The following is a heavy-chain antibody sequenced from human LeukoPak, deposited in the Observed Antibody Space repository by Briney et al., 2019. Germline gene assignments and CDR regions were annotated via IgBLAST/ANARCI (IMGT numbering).Heavy chain of an antibody. D-gene: IGHD1-26*01. CDR3: ASMKWELPRDSFYFDY. CDR1: GGSISTYY. J-gene: IGHJ4*02. V-gene: IGHV4-59*08. CDR2: IYYSGST. Sequence: SETLSLTCTVSGGSISTYYWSWIRQPPGKGLEWIGYIYYSGSTNYNPSLKSRVTISVDTSKNQFSLKLSSVTAADTAVYYCASMKWELPRDSFYFDYWGQGTLVTVSS.